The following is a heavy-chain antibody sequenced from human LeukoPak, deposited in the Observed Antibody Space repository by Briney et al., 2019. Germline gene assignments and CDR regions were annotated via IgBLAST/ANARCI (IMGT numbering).Heavy chain of an antibody. Sequence: GASVKVSCKASGYTFTSYYMHWVRQAPGQGLEWMGIINPSGGSTSYAQKFQGRVTMTRDMSTSTVYMELSSLRSEDTAVYYCARDIDSSGYYSRGGFDYWGQGTLVTVSS. J-gene: IGHJ4*02. V-gene: IGHV1-46*01. D-gene: IGHD3-22*01. CDR2: INPSGGST. CDR1: GYTFTSYY. CDR3: ARDIDSSGYYSRGGFDY.